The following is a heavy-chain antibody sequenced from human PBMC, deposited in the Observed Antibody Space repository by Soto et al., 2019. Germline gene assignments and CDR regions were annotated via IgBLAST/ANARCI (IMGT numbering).Heavy chain of an antibody. CDR2: INHSGST. CDR3: ARGVQLWDYHYYGMDV. CDR1: GGSFSGYY. D-gene: IGHD5-18*01. V-gene: IGHV4-34*01. Sequence: PSETLSLTCAVYGGSFSGYYWSWIRQPPGKGLEWIGEINHSGSTNYNPSLKSRVTISVDTSKNQFSLKLSSVTAADTAVYYCARGVQLWDYHYYGMDVWGQGTTVTVSS. J-gene: IGHJ6*02.